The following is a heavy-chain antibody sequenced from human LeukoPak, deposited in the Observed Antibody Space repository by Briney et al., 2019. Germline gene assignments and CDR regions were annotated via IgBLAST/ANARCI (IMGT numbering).Heavy chain of an antibody. D-gene: IGHD6-13*01. V-gene: IGHV3-30*02. CDR3: ARDLRAAAGSYYYGMDV. Sequence: PGGSLRLSCAASGFTFSSYGTHWVRQAPGKGLEWVAFIRYDGSNKYYADSVKGRFTISRDNSKNTLYLQMNSLRAEDTAVYYCARDLRAAAGSYYYGMDVWGQGTTVTVSS. CDR1: GFTFSSYG. J-gene: IGHJ6*02. CDR2: IRYDGSNK.